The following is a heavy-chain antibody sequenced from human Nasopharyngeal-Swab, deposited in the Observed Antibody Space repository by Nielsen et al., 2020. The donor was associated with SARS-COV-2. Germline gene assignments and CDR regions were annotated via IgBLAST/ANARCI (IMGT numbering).Heavy chain of an antibody. CDR2: ISYDGKTI. D-gene: IGHD4-17*01. CDR1: GFTFSNYG. CDR3: ARDAPAHYGAFY. J-gene: IGHJ4*02. V-gene: IGHV3-30*03. Sequence: GESLKISCAASGFTFSNYGFHWVRQAPGKGLEWVAVISYDGKTIAYTDSVKGRFSISRDSSKNTLYLQMDSLRGEDTAVYYCARDAPAHYGAFYWGRGTLVTVSS.